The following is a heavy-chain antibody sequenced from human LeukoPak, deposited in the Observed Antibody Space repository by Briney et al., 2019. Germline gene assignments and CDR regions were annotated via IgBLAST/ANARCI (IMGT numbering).Heavy chain of an antibody. CDR1: GDSVSSSHW. CDR2: VAHTGST. CDR3: ARLVVYNWTPRAFDV. D-gene: IGHD1-20*01. J-gene: IGHJ3*01. V-gene: IGHV4-4*02. Sequence: SETLSLTCAVSGDSVSSSHWWSWVRQPPGKGLEWIGEVAHTGSTKFTPSLRSRATISIDWSKNQFSLNLTSVTAADTATYFCARLVVYNWTPRAFDVWGQGTMVTVSS.